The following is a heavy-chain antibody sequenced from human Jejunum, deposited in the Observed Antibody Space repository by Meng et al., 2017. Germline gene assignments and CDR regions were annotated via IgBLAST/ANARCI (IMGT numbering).Heavy chain of an antibody. CDR1: GGSISDSNW. D-gene: IGHD5-12*01. V-gene: IGHV4-4*03. Sequence: QVQLQESGPGLVKPPGTLSLTGAVPGGSISDSNWWSWVRQPPGKELEWIGEIYHTGSTNYNPSLKSRVTMSLDKSKNQFFLDLTSVTAADTAVYYCARDLLGPAIAASGYFDPWGQGTLVTVSS. CDR2: IYHTGST. CDR3: ARDLLGPAIAASGYFDP. J-gene: IGHJ5*02.